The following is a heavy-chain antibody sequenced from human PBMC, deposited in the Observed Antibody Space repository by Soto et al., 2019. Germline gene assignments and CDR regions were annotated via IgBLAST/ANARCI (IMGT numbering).Heavy chain of an antibody. CDR3: ARLLYYYDSSGYYYYGMDV. D-gene: IGHD3-22*01. V-gene: IGHV5-51*01. CDR1: GYSFTSYW. J-gene: IGHJ6*02. CDR2: IYPGDSDT. Sequence: PGESLKISCKGSGYSFTSYWIGWVRQMPGKGLEWMGIIYPGDSDTRYSPSFQGQVTISADKSISTAYLQWSSLKASDTAMYYCARLLYYYDSSGYYYYGMDVWGQGTTVTVSS.